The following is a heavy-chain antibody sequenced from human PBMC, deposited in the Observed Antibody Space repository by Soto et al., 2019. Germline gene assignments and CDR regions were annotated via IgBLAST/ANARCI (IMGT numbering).Heavy chain of an antibody. D-gene: IGHD2-15*01. Sequence: PSQTLSLTCAISGDSVSTNSAVWNWIRQSPSRGLEWLGRTYYRSKWYYDYALSVRSRISINPDTSRNQFSLQLSSVTPEDTAVYFCARVGCSGGTCLDGLDVWGQGTTFTVSS. CDR2: TYYRSKWYY. J-gene: IGHJ6*02. CDR3: ARVGCSGGTCLDGLDV. V-gene: IGHV6-1*01. CDR1: GDSVSTNSAV.